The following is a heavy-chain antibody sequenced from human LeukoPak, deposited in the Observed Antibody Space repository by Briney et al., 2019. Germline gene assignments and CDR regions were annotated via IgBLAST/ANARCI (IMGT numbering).Heavy chain of an antibody. CDR2: ISGSGTST. J-gene: IGHJ4*02. D-gene: IGHD6-13*01. CDR3: AKDLDAGSSWYDFDY. V-gene: IGHV3-23*01. CDR1: GFTVSSNS. Sequence: GGSLRLSCAASGFTVSSNSMSWVRQAPGKGLEWVSGISGSGTSTRYADSVKGRFTIFRDNSKNTLFLQMNSLRAEDSATYYCAKDLDAGSSWYDFDYWGQGTLVTVSS.